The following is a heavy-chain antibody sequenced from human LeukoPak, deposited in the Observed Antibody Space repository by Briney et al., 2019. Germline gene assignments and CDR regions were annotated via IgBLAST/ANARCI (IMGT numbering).Heavy chain of an antibody. J-gene: IGHJ4*02. Sequence: SETLSPTCTVSGGSIRSYYWSWIRQPPGKGLEWIGYIYYSGSTNYNPSLKSRVTISVDTSKNQFSLKLNSVTAADTAVYYCARVSGYDWESFYDYWGQGTLVTVSS. CDR3: ARVSGYDWESFYDY. CDR1: GGSIRSYY. CDR2: IYYSGST. V-gene: IGHV4-59*01. D-gene: IGHD5-12*01.